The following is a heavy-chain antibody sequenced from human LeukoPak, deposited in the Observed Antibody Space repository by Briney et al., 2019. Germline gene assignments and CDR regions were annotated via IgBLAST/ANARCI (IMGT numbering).Heavy chain of an antibody. D-gene: IGHD3-10*01. CDR2: ISAYNGNT. CDR3: ARGFLSYYGSGSSSFDY. Sequence: ASVKVSCKASGGTFSSYAISWVRQAPGQGLEWMGWISAYNGNTNYAQKLQGRVTMTTDTSTSTAYMELRSLRSDDTAVYYCARGFLSYYGSGSSSFDYWGQGTLVTVSS. V-gene: IGHV1-18*01. J-gene: IGHJ4*02. CDR1: GGTFSSYA.